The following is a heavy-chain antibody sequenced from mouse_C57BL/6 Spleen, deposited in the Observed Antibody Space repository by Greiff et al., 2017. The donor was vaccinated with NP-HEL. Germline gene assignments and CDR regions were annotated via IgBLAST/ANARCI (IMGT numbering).Heavy chain of an antibody. CDR3: ARDLL. V-gene: IGHV3-6*01. D-gene: IGHD2-1*01. J-gene: IGHJ2*01. Sequence: EVQLQESGPGLVKPSQSLSLTCSVTGYSITSGYYWNWIRQFPGNKLEWMGYISYDGSNNYNPSLKNRISITRDTSKNQFFLKLNSVTTEDTATYYCARDLLWGQGTTLTVSS. CDR1: GYSITSGYY. CDR2: ISYDGSN.